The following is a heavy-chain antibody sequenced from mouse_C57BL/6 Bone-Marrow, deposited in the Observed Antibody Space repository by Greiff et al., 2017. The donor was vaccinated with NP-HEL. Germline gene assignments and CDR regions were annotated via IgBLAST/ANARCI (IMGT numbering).Heavy chain of an antibody. V-gene: IGHV2-6-1*01. Sequence: VMLVESGPGLVAPSQSLSITCTVSGFSLTSYGVHWVRQPPGKGLEWLVVIWSDGSTTYNSALKSRLSISKDNSKSQVFLKMNSLQTDDTAMYYCARHSPNYYGSSYDYAMDYWGQGTSVTVSS. J-gene: IGHJ4*01. CDR3: ARHSPNYYGSSYDYAMDY. CDR2: IWSDGST. CDR1: GFSLTSYG. D-gene: IGHD1-1*01.